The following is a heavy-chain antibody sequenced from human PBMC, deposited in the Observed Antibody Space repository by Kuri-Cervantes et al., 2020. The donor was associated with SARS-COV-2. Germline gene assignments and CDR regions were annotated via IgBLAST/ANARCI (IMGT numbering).Heavy chain of an antibody. CDR2: INPSDGGT. V-gene: IGHV1-46*04. J-gene: IGHJ6*03. D-gene: IGHD3-10*01. CDR1: GYTFTNYY. Sequence: ASVKVSCKASGYTFTNYYLLWVRQAPGQGLEWVGIINPSDGGTSYAQKLQGRISMTTDTSTSTVYMQLSSLRSDDTAVYYCARASGGGLRRELFAYFHMDVWGTGTPVTVSS. CDR3: ARASGGGLRRELFAYFHMDV.